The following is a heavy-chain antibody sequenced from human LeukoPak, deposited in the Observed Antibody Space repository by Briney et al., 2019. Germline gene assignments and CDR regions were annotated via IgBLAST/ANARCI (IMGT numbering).Heavy chain of an antibody. CDR2: IKQDGSEK. CDR3: ARDVDGDFDY. CDR1: GFTFSRYW. J-gene: IGHJ4*02. D-gene: IGHD4-17*01. V-gene: IGHV3-7*03. Sequence: GGSLRLSCAASGFTFSRYWMNWVRQAPGKGLEWEANIKQDGSEKQYVDSVKGRSTISRDNAKNSLYLQMNSLRAEDTAMYYCARDVDGDFDYWGQGTLVTVSS.